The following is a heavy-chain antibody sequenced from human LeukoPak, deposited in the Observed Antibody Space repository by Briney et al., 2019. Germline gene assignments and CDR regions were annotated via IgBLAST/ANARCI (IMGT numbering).Heavy chain of an antibody. V-gene: IGHV3-48*04. Sequence: GGPLRLSCAASGFAFSSHRMHWVRQAPGQGLHGVAYVSTSSTTIQYADSVKGRFTISRDDAKNSLSLQMNSLRVEDTAVYYCARVIAIHTVTPFVHWGQGTLVTVSS. CDR2: VSTSSTTI. D-gene: IGHD4-11*01. CDR1: GFAFSSHR. J-gene: IGHJ4*02. CDR3: ARVIAIHTVTPFVH.